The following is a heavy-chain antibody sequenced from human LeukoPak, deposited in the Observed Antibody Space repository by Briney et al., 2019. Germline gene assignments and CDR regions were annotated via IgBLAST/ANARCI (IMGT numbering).Heavy chain of an antibody. CDR1: GFTFSSYT. CDR3: ASRIATAGSVDY. J-gene: IGHJ4*02. V-gene: IGHV3-21*01. D-gene: IGHD6-13*01. CDR2: ISGSSYYI. Sequence: GGSLRLSCAASGFTFSSYTINWVRQAPGKGLEWVSSISGSSYYIYYADSVRGRFTISRDNAKNSVYLQMNSLRAEDTAVYYCASRIATAGSVDYWGQGTLVTVSS.